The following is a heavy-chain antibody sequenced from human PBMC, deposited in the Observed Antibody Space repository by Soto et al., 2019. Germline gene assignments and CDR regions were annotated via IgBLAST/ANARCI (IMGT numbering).Heavy chain of an antibody. Sequence: SQTLSLTCAISGDSVSSNSAAWNWIRQSPSRGLEWLGRTYYRSKWYNDYAVSVKSRITINPDTSKNQFSLQLNSVTPEDTAVYYCARGADIVLVPAAFYYYYGMVVWGQGTTVTV. D-gene: IGHD2-2*01. J-gene: IGHJ6*02. CDR2: TYYRSKWYN. CDR3: ARGADIVLVPAAFYYYYGMVV. V-gene: IGHV6-1*01. CDR1: GDSVSSNSAA.